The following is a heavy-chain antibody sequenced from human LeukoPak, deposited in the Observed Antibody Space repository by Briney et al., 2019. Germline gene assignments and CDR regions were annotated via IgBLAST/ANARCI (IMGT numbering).Heavy chain of an antibody. CDR1: GYILTELS. Sequence: ASVKVSCKVSGYILTELSMHWVRQAPGKGLEWMGGFDPEDGETIYAQKFQGRVTMTEDTSTDTAYMELSSLRSEETAVYYCATHPRFVSPSPGDYWGQGTLVTVSS. CDR3: ATHPRFVSPSPGDY. V-gene: IGHV1-24*01. D-gene: IGHD1-1*01. CDR2: FDPEDGET. J-gene: IGHJ4*02.